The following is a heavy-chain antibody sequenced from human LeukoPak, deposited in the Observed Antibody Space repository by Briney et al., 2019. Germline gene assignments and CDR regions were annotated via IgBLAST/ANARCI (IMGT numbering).Heavy chain of an antibody. D-gene: IGHD3-22*01. CDR1: GYTFTSYG. Sequence: ASVKVSCKASGYTFTSYGISWVRQAPGQGLEWMGWINTYNGHTNYAQKLQGRVTLTTDTSTNTSYMELRSLTPDDTAIYYCARDLVYFDTSGLRWDDTFDIWGRGTVVTVSS. CDR2: INTYNGHT. V-gene: IGHV1-18*01. CDR3: ARDLVYFDTSGLRWDDTFDI. J-gene: IGHJ3*02.